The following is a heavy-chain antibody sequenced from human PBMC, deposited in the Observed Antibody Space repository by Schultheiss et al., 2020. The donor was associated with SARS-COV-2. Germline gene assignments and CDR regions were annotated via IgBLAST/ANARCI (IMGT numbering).Heavy chain of an antibody. J-gene: IGHJ6*02. V-gene: IGHV1-2*02. D-gene: IGHD2/OR15-2a*01. Sequence: ASVKVSCKASGYTFTGYYMHWVRQAPGQGLEWMGWINPNSGGTNYAQKFQGRVTMTRDTSISTAYMELSRLRSDDTAVYYCARDKRPEPKFYIISASDYYGMDVWGQGTTVTVSS. CDR2: INPNSGGT. CDR1: GYTFTGYY. CDR3: ARDKRPEPKFYIISASDYYGMDV.